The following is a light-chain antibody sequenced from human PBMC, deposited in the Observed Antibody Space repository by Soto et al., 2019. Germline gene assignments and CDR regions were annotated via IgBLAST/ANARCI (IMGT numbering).Light chain of an antibody. V-gene: IGKV3-20*01. CDR3: HQYATSPQT. CDR1: QSVPKNY. CDR2: GPS. J-gene: IGKJ1*01. Sequence: EIVLTQSPGTLSLSPGERANLSCRASQSVPKNYLAWYQHKPGQAPRLLIYGPSSRATGIPDRFSGSGSGTDFTLSISRLEPEDFAVYYCHQYATSPQTFGQGTKVEIK.